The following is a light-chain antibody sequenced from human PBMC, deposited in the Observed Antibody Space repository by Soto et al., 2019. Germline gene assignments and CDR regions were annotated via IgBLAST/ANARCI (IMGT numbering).Light chain of an antibody. V-gene: IGKV3-20*01. J-gene: IGKJ1*01. CDR1: HSVANNY. Sequence: IVLAQSPATLSLSPGARATISCRASHSVANNYLAWYQQKHGQAPRLIIFAASSRATGVPHRFTASGSGTDFTLTISRVEPEDFAVYFCQQYGGSPPWTFGQGTKVDIK. CDR3: QQYGGSPPWT. CDR2: AAS.